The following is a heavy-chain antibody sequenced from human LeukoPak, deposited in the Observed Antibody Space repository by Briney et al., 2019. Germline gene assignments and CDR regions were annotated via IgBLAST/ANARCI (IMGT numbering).Heavy chain of an antibody. Sequence: SETLSLTCAVYGGSFSGFYRSWIRHVPGKGLAWIGEINYTGSTSYNPSLKSRVTISVDTSQNQFFLLLTSVTVADTAVYYCARVAGYLPTRWFDPWGQGTHVTVSS. D-gene: IGHD6-25*01. CDR3: ARVAGYLPTRWFDP. J-gene: IGHJ5*02. V-gene: IGHV4-34*01. CDR2: INYTGST. CDR1: GGSFSGFY.